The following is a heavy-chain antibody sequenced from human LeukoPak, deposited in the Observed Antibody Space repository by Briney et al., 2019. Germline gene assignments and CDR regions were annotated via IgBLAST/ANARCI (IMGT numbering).Heavy chain of an antibody. CDR2: INHSGST. D-gene: IGHD2-15*01. CDR3: ARRPVVVVAATEWRPYNWFDP. J-gene: IGHJ5*02. Sequence: SETLSLTCAVYGGSFSGYYWSWIRQPPGKGLEWIGEINHSGSTNYNPSLKSRVTISVDTSKNQFSLKLSSVTAADTAVYYCARRPVVVVAATEWRPYNWFDPWGQGTLVTVSS. V-gene: IGHV4-34*01. CDR1: GGSFSGYY.